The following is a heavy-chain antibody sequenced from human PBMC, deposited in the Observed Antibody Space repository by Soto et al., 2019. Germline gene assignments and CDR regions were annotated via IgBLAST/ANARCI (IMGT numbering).Heavy chain of an antibody. CDR2: ISGSGGST. V-gene: IGHV3-23*01. D-gene: IGHD3-10*01. CDR1: GFTFSNYA. Sequence: GGSLRLSCAASGFTFSNYAMSWVRQAPGKGLEWVSTISGSGGSTYYADSVKGRFTISRDNSKNTLYVQMNSLRAEDAAVYYCAKDQDDYGSRYYFDYWGQGTLVTVSS. CDR3: AKDQDDYGSRYYFDY. J-gene: IGHJ4*02.